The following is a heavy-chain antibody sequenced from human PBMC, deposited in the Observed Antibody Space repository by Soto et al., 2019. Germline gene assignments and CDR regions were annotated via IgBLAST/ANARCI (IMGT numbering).Heavy chain of an antibody. Sequence: QVQLVQSGAEVKKPGASVKVSCKASGYTFTDYGITWVRQAPGQGLQWMGWTNSYNGVTNHAHSFQGRVSMTTDTSTSTAYLELSSLRSDDTAVYYCARDRYNRGSFDYWGQGSLVTVSS. V-gene: IGHV1-18*01. D-gene: IGHD1-1*01. CDR1: GYTFTDYG. CDR3: ARDRYNRGSFDY. J-gene: IGHJ4*02. CDR2: TNSYNGVT.